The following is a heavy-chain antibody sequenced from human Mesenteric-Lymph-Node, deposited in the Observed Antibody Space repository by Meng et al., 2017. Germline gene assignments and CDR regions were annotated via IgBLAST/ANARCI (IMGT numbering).Heavy chain of an antibody. D-gene: IGHD6-6*01. CDR2: IIPIFGTA. Sequence: SVKVSCKASGGTFSSYAISWVRQAPGQGLEWMGGIIPIFGTANYAQKFKGRVTITTDESTSTAYMELSSLRSEDTAVYYCAIGSLVPDYYYYYGMDVWGQGTTVTVSS. CDR3: AIGSLVPDYYYYYGMDV. V-gene: IGHV1-69*05. CDR1: GGTFSSYA. J-gene: IGHJ6*02.